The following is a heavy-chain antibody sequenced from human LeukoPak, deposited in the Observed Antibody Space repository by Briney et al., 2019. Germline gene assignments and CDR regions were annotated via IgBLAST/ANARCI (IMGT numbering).Heavy chain of an antibody. J-gene: IGHJ4*02. CDR2: ISYDGSNK. D-gene: IGHD1-26*01. CDR1: GFTFSSYG. CDR3: AKDSGGSYFAY. Sequence: GGSLTLSCAASGFTFSSYGMHWVRQPPGKGLEWVAVISYDGSNKYYADSVKGRFTISRDNSKNTLYLQMNSLRAEDTAVYYCAKDSGGSYFAYWGQGTLVTVSS. V-gene: IGHV3-30*18.